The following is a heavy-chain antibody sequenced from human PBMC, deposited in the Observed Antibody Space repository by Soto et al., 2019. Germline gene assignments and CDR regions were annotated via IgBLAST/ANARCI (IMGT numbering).Heavy chain of an antibody. CDR1: GFAFRSYG. Sequence: QVQLVESGGGVVQPGRSLRLSCGASGFAFRSYGMHWVRQAPGKGLEWVAVIWSNGVNNYYAHSVEGRFTISRDNSINTLSLQMNSLRVDDTAVYYCVRERVPFDGFDVWGQGTMVTVSA. CDR2: IWSNGVNN. J-gene: IGHJ3*01. V-gene: IGHV3-33*01. CDR3: VRERVPFDGFDV.